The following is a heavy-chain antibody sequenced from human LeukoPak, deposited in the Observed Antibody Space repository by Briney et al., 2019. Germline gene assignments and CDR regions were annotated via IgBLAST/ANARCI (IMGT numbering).Heavy chain of an antibody. CDR3: ARDLNRRLGYCSGGSCYWSGWFDP. V-gene: IGHV3-30*02. CDR2: IRYDGSNK. Sequence: AGGSLRLSCAASGFTFSSYGMHWVRQAPGKGLEWVAFIRYDGSNKYYADSVKGRFTISRDNSKNTLYLQMNSLRAEDTAVYYCARDLNRRLGYCSGGSCYWSGWFDPWGQGTLVTVSS. CDR1: GFTFSSYG. J-gene: IGHJ5*02. D-gene: IGHD2-15*01.